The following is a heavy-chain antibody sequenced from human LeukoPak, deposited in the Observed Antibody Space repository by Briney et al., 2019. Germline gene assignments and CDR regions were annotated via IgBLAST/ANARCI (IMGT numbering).Heavy chain of an antibody. D-gene: IGHD2-2*01. CDR1: GNYW. CDR2: INSDGSWT. V-gene: IGHV3-74*01. Sequence: GGSLRLSCAASGNYWLHWVRQAPGKGLVWVSHINSDGSWTGYADSVKGRFTISKDNAKNMVYLHMNSLRVDDTAVYYCVSFYETYWGRGTLVTVSS. J-gene: IGHJ4*02. CDR3: VSFYETY.